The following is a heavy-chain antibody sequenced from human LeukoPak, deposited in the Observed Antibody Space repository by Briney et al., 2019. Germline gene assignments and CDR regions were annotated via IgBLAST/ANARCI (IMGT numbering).Heavy chain of an antibody. Sequence: ASVKVSCKASGYSFTGYYMHWVRQAPGQGLEWMGWINPDSGGTNYAQKFQGRVSMTRDTSITTAYMELSRLTSDDTAVYYCASGYSDYADYYNYYMDVWGKGTTVTVSS. D-gene: IGHD4-11*01. CDR2: INPDSGGT. CDR1: GYSFTGYY. V-gene: IGHV1-2*02. CDR3: ASGYSDYADYYNYYMDV. J-gene: IGHJ6*03.